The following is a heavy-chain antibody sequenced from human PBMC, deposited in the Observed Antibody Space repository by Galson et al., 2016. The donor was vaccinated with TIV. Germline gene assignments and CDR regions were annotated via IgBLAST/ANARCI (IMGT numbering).Heavy chain of an antibody. V-gene: IGHV1-69*13. Sequence: SVKVSCKASGGTFNIYAISWVRQAPGQGLEWMGWILPIFGAATYAQKFQGRVTITADESTNAAYMELSSLKSDDTAMYYCARPSSNCRGCSYYYYMDVWGKGTTVTVSS. CDR1: GGTFNIYA. CDR2: ILPIFGAA. J-gene: IGHJ6*03. D-gene: IGHD6-19*01. CDR3: ARPSSNCRGCSYYYYMDV.